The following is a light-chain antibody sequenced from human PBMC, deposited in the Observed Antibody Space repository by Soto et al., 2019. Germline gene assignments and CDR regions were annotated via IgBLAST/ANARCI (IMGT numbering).Light chain of an antibody. CDR2: DTS. J-gene: IGKJ4*01. CDR1: QSVSRY. V-gene: IGKV3-11*01. CDR3: QQRSSWPT. Sequence: EIVLTQSPATLSLSPGERATLSCRASQSVSRYLAWYQQKPGQAPRLLIYDTSHRATGIPARFSGSGSGTDFTLTNSSLEPEDFTVYYCQQRSSWPTFGGGTKVEIK.